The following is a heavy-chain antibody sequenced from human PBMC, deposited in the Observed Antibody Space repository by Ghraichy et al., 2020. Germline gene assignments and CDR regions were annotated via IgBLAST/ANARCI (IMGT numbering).Heavy chain of an antibody. V-gene: IGHV3-7*03. D-gene: IGHD6-13*01. CDR2: INQDESEK. CDR3: AREGAGGDY. CDR1: GFTFSSYW. J-gene: IGHJ4*02. Sequence: LSLTCAASGFTFSSYWMIWVRQAPGKGLEWVANINQDESEKYYVDSVRGRFTISRDNAKNSLYLQMNSLRAEDTAVYYCAREGAGGDYWGQGTLVTVSS.